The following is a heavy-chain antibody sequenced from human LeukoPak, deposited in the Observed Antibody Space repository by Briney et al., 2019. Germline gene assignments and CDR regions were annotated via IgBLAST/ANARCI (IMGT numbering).Heavy chain of an antibody. Sequence: ASVKVSCKASGYTFTSYYMHWVRQAPGQGLEWMGWISAYNGNTNYAQKLQGRVTMTTDTSTSTAYMELRSLRSDDTAVYYCARGVQLWPYWYFDLWGRGTLVTVSS. D-gene: IGHD5-18*01. CDR3: ARGVQLWPYWYFDL. J-gene: IGHJ2*01. CDR1: GYTFTSYY. V-gene: IGHV1-18*04. CDR2: ISAYNGNT.